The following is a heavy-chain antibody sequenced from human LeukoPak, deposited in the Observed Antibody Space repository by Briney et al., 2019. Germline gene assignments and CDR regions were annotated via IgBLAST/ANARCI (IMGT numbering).Heavy chain of an antibody. Sequence: PGGSLRLSCAASGFSFSTYGMSWVRQAPGKGLEWVAFISSDGRYKSHADSVKGRCTISRDNSKNTLYLQMNSLRPEDTAVYYCARARSIVGVSPFQHWGQGTLVTVSS. CDR1: GFSFSTYG. D-gene: IGHD1-26*01. CDR3: ARARSIVGVSPFQH. V-gene: IGHV3-30*03. CDR2: ISSDGRYK. J-gene: IGHJ1*01.